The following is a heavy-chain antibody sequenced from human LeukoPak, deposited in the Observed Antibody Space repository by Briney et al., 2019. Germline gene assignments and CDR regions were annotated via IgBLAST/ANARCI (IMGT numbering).Heavy chain of an antibody. CDR3: ASGGNYQAHSIDY. Sequence: GGSLRLSCAASGFTFSSYAMSWVHQAPGKGLEWVSAISGSGGSTYYADSVKGRFTISRDNSKNTLYLQMNSLRAEDTAVYYCASGGNYQAHSIDYWGQGTLVTVSS. D-gene: IGHD4-23*01. V-gene: IGHV3-23*01. J-gene: IGHJ4*02. CDR2: ISGSGGST. CDR1: GFTFSSYA.